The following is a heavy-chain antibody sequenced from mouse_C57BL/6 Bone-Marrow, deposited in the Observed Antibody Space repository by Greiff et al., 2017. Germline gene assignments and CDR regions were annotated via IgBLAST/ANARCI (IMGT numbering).Heavy chain of an antibody. Sequence: EVHLVESGPGLVKPSQSLSLTCSVTGYSITSGYYWNWIRQFPGNKLEWMGYISYDGSNNYNPSLKNRISITRDTSKNQFFLKLNSVTTEDTATYYCARAPGDYWGQGTTLTVSS. CDR2: ISYDGSN. J-gene: IGHJ2*01. CDR1: GYSITSGYY. CDR3: ARAPGDY. V-gene: IGHV3-6*01.